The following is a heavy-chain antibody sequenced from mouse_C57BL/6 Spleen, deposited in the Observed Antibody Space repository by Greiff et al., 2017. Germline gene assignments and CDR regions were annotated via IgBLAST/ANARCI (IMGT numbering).Heavy chain of an antibody. Sequence: QVQLKQPGAELVRPGSSVKLSCKASGYTFTSYWMHWVKQRPIQGLEWIGNIDPSDSETHYNQKFKDKATLTVDKSSSTAYMQLSSLTSEDSAVXYCARSAEYYGSSYWGQGTTLTVSS. V-gene: IGHV1-52*01. D-gene: IGHD1-1*01. J-gene: IGHJ2*01. CDR3: ARSAEYYGSSY. CDR2: IDPSDSET. CDR1: GYTFTSYW.